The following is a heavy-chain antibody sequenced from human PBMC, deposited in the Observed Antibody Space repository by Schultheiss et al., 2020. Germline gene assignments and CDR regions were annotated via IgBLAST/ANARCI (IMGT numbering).Heavy chain of an antibody. CDR1: GFIFSNYT. Sequence: GGSLRLSCAASGFIFSNYTMNWVRQAPGKGLEWVAVISYDGSNKYYADSVKGRFTISRDNSKNTLYLQMNSLRAEDTAVYYCARGATIAARLYGMDVWGQGTTVTVSS. CDR3: ARGATIAARLYGMDV. CDR2: ISYDGSNK. D-gene: IGHD6-6*01. J-gene: IGHJ6*02. V-gene: IGHV3-30-3*01.